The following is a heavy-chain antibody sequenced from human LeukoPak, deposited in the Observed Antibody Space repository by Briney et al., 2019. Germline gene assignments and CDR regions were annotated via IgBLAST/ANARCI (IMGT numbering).Heavy chain of an antibody. V-gene: IGHV3-23*01. CDR1: GFTFSSYA. CDR3: AKDSITIFGVVIIPD. J-gene: IGHJ4*02. Sequence: GGSLRLSCAASGFTFSSYAMSWVRQAPGKGLEWVSAISGSGGSTYYADSVKGRFTISRDNSMNTLYPQMNSLRAEDTAVYYCAKDSITIFGVVIIPDWGQGTLVTVSS. CDR2: ISGSGGST. D-gene: IGHD3-3*01.